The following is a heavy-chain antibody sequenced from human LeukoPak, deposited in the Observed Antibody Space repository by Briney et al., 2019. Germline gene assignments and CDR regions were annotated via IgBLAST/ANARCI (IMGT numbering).Heavy chain of an antibody. V-gene: IGHV3-30*04. D-gene: IGHD5-18*01. J-gene: IGHJ3*02. Sequence: GGSLRLSCAASGFTFSSYAMHWVRQAPGKGLEWVAVISYDGSNKYYADSVKGRFTISRDNSKNTLYLQMNSLRAEDTAVYYCARDRKQLWFPDAFDIWGQGTMVTVSS. CDR2: ISYDGSNK. CDR1: GFTFSSYA. CDR3: ARDRKQLWFPDAFDI.